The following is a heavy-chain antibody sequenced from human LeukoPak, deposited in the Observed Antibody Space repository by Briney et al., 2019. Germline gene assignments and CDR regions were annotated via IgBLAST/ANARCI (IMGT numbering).Heavy chain of an antibody. D-gene: IGHD3-16*02. CDR1: GGSISSGGYY. CDR2: IYYSGST. V-gene: IGHV4-31*03. Sequence: SETLSLTCTVSGGSISSGGYYWSWIRQHPGKGLEWIGYIYYSGSTYYNPSLKSRVTISVDTSKNQFSLKLSSVTAADTAVYYCARGRDDYVWGSYRIGYWGQGTLVTVSS. CDR3: ARGRDDYVWGSYRIGY. J-gene: IGHJ4*02.